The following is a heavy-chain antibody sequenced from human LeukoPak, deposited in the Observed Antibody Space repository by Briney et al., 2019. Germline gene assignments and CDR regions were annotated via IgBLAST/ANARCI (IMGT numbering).Heavy chain of an antibody. D-gene: IGHD6-13*01. Sequence: GASVKVSCKASGYTFTSYYIHWVRQAPGQGLEWMGIINPSGGSPTYTQKFQGRVTMTRDTSTSTVYMELSGLRSDDTAVYYCARVFHFSSWFDPWGQGTLVTVSS. CDR3: ARVFHFSSWFDP. V-gene: IGHV1-46*01. J-gene: IGHJ5*02. CDR2: INPSGGSP. CDR1: GYTFTSYY.